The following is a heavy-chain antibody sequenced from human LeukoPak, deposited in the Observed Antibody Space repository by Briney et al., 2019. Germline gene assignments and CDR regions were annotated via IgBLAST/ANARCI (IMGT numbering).Heavy chain of an antibody. CDR3: ARVSYDFWSGYINPYYYGMDV. J-gene: IGHJ6*02. CDR1: GFTFSSYS. CDR2: ISSSSSYI. Sequence: GGSLRFSCAASGFTFSSYSMNWVRQAPGKGLEWVSSISSSSSYIYYADSVKGRFTISRDNAKNSLYLQMNSLRAEDTAVYYCARVSYDFWSGYINPYYYGMDVWGQGTTVTVSS. V-gene: IGHV3-21*01. D-gene: IGHD3-3*01.